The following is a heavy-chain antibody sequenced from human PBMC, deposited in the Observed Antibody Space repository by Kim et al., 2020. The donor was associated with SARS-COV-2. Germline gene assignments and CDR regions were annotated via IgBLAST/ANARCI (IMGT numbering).Heavy chain of an antibody. CDR3: ARVMLSHDTAMITDS. CDR1: GYIFSDYY. CDR2: INPESGGT. Sequence: ASVKVSCKASGYIFSDYYIHWVRQVPGQGLEWLGWINPESGGTNYAKNLQGRVTLTRDTSISTAYMDLTRLRLDDTALYYCARVMLSHDTAMITDSWGQGTLVTVSS. V-gene: IGHV1-2*02. D-gene: IGHD5-18*01. J-gene: IGHJ4*02.